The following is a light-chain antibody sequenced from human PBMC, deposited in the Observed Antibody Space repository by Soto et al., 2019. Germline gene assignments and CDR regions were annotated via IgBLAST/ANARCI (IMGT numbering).Light chain of an antibody. CDR2: GNS. J-gene: IGLJ1*01. CDR3: QSYDSSLSGLV. V-gene: IGLV1-40*01. Sequence: QSVLTQPPSVSGAPGQRVTISCTGSSSNIGAGYDVHWYQQLPGTAPKLLIYGNSNRPSGXXXXXXGSKSGTSASLAITGXXXEXXXXXXXQSYDSSLSGLVFGTGTKLTVL. CDR1: SSNIGAGYD.